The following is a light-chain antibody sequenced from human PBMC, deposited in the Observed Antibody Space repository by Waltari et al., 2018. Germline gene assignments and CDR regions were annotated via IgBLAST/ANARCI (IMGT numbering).Light chain of an antibody. CDR1: QNIGRY. J-gene: IGKJ1*01. Sequence: EIVLTQSPGTLSLSPGERATLSCRASQNIGRYLIWYQQKPGQAPRLLIYGASSRAAGIPDRFSGSGSGTDFSLTINRLEPEDFAVYYCQNHERLPAVFGQGTKVEIK. V-gene: IGKV3-20*01. CDR2: GAS. CDR3: QNHERLPAV.